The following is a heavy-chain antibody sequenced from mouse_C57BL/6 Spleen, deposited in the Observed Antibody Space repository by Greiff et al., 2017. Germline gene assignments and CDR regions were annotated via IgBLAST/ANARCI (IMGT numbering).Heavy chain of an antibody. CDR3: ARSRRWDEDY. V-gene: IGHV1-4*01. J-gene: IGHJ2*01. Sequence: VQLVESGAELARPGASVKMSCKASGYTFTSYTMHWVKQRPGQGLEWIGYINPSSGYTKYNQKFKDKATLTADKSSSTAYMQLSSLTSEDSAVYYCARSRRWDEDYWGQGTTLTVSS. CDR2: INPSSGYT. D-gene: IGHD4-1*01. CDR1: GYTFTSYT.